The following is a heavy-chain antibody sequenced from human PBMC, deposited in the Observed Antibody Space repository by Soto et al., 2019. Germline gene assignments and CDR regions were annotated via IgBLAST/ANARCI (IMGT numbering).Heavy chain of an antibody. CDR3: ARDRPYGDPNWFDP. V-gene: IGHV3-30-3*01. CDR2: MSYDGART. Sequence: QVQLVESGGGVVQPGGSLSLSCATSGFTFTSFTMHWVRQAPGKGLEWIAVMSYDGARTDYADAVKGRFTISRDTSKNTLYLQRNNLRPDDKAMYYCARDRPYGDPNWFDPWGQGTLVTVSS. CDR1: GFTFTSFT. J-gene: IGHJ5*02. D-gene: IGHD4-17*01.